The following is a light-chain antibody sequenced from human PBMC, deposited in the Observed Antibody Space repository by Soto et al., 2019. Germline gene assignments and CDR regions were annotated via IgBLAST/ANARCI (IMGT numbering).Light chain of an antibody. CDR2: GAS. V-gene: IGKV3-15*01. CDR1: QSVSRN. J-gene: IGKJ3*01. Sequence: EIVMMQSQGTLSLSQGERATLSCRASQSVSRNLAWYQQIPGQAPRLLIYGASTRATGIPARFSGRGSGTEFTLAIISLQSEDFAFYNWQRYKDSPQTFGLVTEVVFK. CDR3: QRYKDSPQT.